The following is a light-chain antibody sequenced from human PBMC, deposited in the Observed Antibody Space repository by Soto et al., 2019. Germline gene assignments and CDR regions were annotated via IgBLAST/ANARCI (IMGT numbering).Light chain of an antibody. Sequence: QSVLTQPASVSGSPGQPITISCTGTSSDVGSYILVSWYQQHPGKAPKLMIYEGSKRPSGVSNRFSGSKSGNTASLTISGLQAEDEADYYCCSYAGSSTLVFGGGTKVTVL. CDR1: SSDVGSYIL. V-gene: IGLV2-23*01. CDR3: CSYAGSSTLV. CDR2: EGS. J-gene: IGLJ2*01.